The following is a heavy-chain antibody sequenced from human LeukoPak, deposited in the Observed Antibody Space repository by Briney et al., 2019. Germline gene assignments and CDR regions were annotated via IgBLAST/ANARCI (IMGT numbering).Heavy chain of an antibody. J-gene: IGHJ3*02. CDR2: ISDSGGST. CDR1: GFTFSSYA. Sequence: AGSLRLSCAVSGFTFSSYAMSWVRQAPGKGLEWVSVISDSGGSTYYADSVKGRFTISRDNSKNTLYLQMNSLRAEDTALYFCARQMIVVVYGFDIWGQGTMVTVSS. D-gene: IGHD2-21*01. V-gene: IGHV3-23*01. CDR3: ARQMIVVVYGFDI.